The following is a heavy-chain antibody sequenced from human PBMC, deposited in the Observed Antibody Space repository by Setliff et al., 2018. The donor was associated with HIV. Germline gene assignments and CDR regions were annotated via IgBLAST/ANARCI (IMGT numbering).Heavy chain of an antibody. CDR3: ARDPSYGSSLYYYMDV. J-gene: IGHJ6*03. Sequence: GESLKISCKTSGYYFTTYWIAWVRQMPGKGLEWMGTIFPGDSDTRYSPSFQGQVTISADKSISTAYLQMNSLRGDDTAVYYCARDPSYGSSLYYYMDVWGKGTTVTVSS. CDR2: IFPGDSDT. V-gene: IGHV5-51*01. D-gene: IGHD6-13*01. CDR1: GYYFTTYW.